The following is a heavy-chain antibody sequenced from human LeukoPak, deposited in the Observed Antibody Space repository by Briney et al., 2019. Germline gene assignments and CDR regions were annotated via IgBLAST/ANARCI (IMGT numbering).Heavy chain of an antibody. V-gene: IGHV1-2*06. CDR2: INPNSGGT. CDR1: GYTFTGYY. CDR3: ARAGFYDFWSGYRHFDY. D-gene: IGHD3-3*01. J-gene: IGHJ4*02. Sequence: GASVKVSCKAFGYTFTGYYMHWVRQAPGQGLEWMGRINPNSGGTNYAQKFQGRVTMTRDTSISTAYMELSRLRSDDTAVYYCARAGFYDFWSGYRHFDYWGQGTLVTVSS.